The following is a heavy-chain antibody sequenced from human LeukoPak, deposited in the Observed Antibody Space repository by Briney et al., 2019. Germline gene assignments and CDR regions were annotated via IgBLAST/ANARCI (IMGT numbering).Heavy chain of an antibody. CDR3: ARVGSSGWYVHPTLDY. V-gene: IGHV4-59*01. D-gene: IGHD6-19*01. J-gene: IGHJ4*02. CDR1: GGSISSYY. Sequence: SETLSLTCTVSGGSISSYYWSWIRQPPGKGLEWIGYIYYSGSTNYNPSLKSRVTISVDTSKNQFSLKLSSVTAADTAVYYCARVGSSGWYVHPTLDYWGQGTLVTVSS. CDR2: IYYSGST.